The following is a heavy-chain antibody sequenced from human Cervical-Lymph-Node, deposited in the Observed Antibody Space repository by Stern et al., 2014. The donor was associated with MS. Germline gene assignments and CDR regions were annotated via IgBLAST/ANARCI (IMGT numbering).Heavy chain of an antibody. Sequence: QVQLGQSGAEVKKPGSSVKVSCKASGGTFSSYAISWVRQAPGQGLEWMGGIIPIFGTANYAQKFQGRVTITADESTSTAYMELSSLRSEDTAVYYCARDDTNYYDSSGGMDVWGQGTTVTVSS. J-gene: IGHJ6*02. CDR1: GGTFSSYA. CDR2: IIPIFGTA. CDR3: ARDDTNYYDSSGGMDV. D-gene: IGHD3-22*01. V-gene: IGHV1-69*01.